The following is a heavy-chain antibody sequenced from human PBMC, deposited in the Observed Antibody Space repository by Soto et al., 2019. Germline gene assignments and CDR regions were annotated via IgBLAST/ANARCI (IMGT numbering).Heavy chain of an antibody. J-gene: IGHJ4*02. Sequence: EVQLVESGGGLVQPGGSLRLSCAASGFTFSNYDMHWVRQATGKGLEWVSAIGTAGDTYYPGSVKGRFTISRENAKNSLYLQMNSLRAGDTAVYYCAGARYGDYGIDYWGQGTLVTVSS. CDR3: AGARYGDYGIDY. D-gene: IGHD4-17*01. CDR1: GFTFSNYD. CDR2: IGTAGDT. V-gene: IGHV3-13*04.